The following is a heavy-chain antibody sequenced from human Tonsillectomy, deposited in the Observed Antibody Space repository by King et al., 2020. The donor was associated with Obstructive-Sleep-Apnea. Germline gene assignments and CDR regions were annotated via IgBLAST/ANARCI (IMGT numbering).Heavy chain of an antibody. J-gene: IGHJ4*02. CDR1: GFTFSTYA. D-gene: IGHD3-22*01. Sequence: VQLVESGGGVVQPGRSLRLSCAASGFTFSTYALHWVRQAPGKGLEWVAVISYDGGNKYYADSVKGRFTISRDNSKNTLYLQMKSLRAEDTAVYYCARGLHYYDSSGYSYYFDYWGQGTLVTVSS. V-gene: IGHV3-30*04. CDR2: ISYDGGNK. CDR3: ARGLHYYDSSGYSYYFDY.